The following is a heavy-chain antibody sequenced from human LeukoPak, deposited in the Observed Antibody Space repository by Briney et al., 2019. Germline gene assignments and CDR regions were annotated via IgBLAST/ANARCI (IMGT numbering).Heavy chain of an antibody. V-gene: IGHV4-4*02. D-gene: IGHD6-19*01. Sequence: PSGTLSLTCAVSGGSISSSNWWSWVRLPPGKGLEWIGEIYHSGSTNYNPSLKSRVTISVDKSKNQFSLKLSSVTAADTAVYYCARRGVSSGWTLDYWGQGTLVTVSS. CDR3: ARRGVSSGWTLDY. CDR2: IYHSGST. CDR1: GGSISSSNW. J-gene: IGHJ4*02.